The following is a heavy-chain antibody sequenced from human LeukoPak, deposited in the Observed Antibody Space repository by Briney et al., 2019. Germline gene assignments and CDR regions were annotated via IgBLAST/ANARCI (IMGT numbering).Heavy chain of an antibody. CDR1: GYTFTSYY. Sequence: ASVKVSCKASGYTFTSYYMNWVRQAPGQGLEWMGVINPSGGSTSYAQKFQGRVTVTRDTSTSTVYMELSSLRSEDTAVYYCARDQETYCYDSGAHFDAFDIWGQGTLVTVSS. V-gene: IGHV1-46*01. CDR3: ARDQETYCYDSGAHFDAFDI. CDR2: INPSGGST. D-gene: IGHD3-22*01. J-gene: IGHJ3*02.